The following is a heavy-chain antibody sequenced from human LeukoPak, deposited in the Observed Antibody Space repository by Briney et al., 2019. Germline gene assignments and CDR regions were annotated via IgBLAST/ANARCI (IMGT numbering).Heavy chain of an antibody. CDR1: GFNFSSYE. V-gene: IGHV3-48*03. CDR3: ASPVGAHVSY. D-gene: IGHD1-26*01. J-gene: IGHJ4*02. CDR2: ISTSGSTI. Sequence: PGGSLRLSCAAPGFNFSSYEMNWVRQATGKGLEWVSYISTSGSTIYYADSVKGRFTISRDNATNSLYLQMNSLRAEDTAVYYCASPVGAHVSYWGQGTLVTVSS.